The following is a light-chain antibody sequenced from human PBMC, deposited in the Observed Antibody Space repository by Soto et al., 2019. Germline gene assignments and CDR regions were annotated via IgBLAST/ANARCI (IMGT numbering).Light chain of an antibody. Sequence: EIVLTQSPATLSLSAVYGSTLSCMASQSISSNLAWFQQTPGQAPRLLIYDASTMATGFPARFSGSGSGTEFTLTISSLQSEDFAVYYCQQYNNWPLTFGGGTKVDIK. CDR2: DAS. CDR1: QSISSN. V-gene: IGKV3-15*01. J-gene: IGKJ4*01. CDR3: QQYNNWPLT.